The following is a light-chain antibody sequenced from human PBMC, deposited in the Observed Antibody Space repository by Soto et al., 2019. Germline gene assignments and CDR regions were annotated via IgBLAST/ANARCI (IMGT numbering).Light chain of an antibody. CDR3: QSYDSSLSGYV. J-gene: IGLJ1*01. Sequence: QSVLTQPPAVSGAPGQRVTISCTGSSSNIGAGYDVHWYQQLPGTAPKLLIYGDSNRPSGVPDRFCGSNSGTSASLAITGLQAEDEADYYCQSYDSSLSGYVFGTGTKLTVL. CDR1: SSNIGAGYD. V-gene: IGLV1-40*01. CDR2: GDS.